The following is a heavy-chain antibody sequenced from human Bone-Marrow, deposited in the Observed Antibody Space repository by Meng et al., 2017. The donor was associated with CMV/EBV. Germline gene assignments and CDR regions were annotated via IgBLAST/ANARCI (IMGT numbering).Heavy chain of an antibody. J-gene: IGHJ6*02. D-gene: IGHD1-14*01. CDR2: MNPSTGGT. CDR1: GYTFTSYD. V-gene: IGHV1-2*02. Sequence: ASVKVSCKASGYTFTSYDINWVRQATGQGLEWMGWMNPSTGGTDYAQKFQGRVTMTRDTSTSTAYMELSGLRSDDTAVYYCARRDLTTGKYGMDVWGQGTTVTVSS. CDR3: ARRDLTTGKYGMDV.